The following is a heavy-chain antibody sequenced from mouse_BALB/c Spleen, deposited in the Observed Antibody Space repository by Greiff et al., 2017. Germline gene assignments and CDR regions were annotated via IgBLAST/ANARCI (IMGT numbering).Heavy chain of an antibody. CDR1: GYSITSGYY. CDR2: ISYDGSN. Sequence: EVQLQQSGPGLVKPSQSLSLTCSVTGYSITSGYYWNWIRQFPGNKLEWMGYISYDGSNNYNPSLKNRISITRDTSKNQFFLKLNSVTTEDTATYYCAREGELSWDFDYWGQGTTLTVSS. CDR3: AREGELSWDFDY. D-gene: IGHD1-1*01. V-gene: IGHV3-6*02. J-gene: IGHJ2*01.